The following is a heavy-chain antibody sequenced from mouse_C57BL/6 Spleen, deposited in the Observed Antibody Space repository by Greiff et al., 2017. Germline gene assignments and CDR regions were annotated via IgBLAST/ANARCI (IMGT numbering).Heavy chain of an antibody. Sequence: EVKLMESGPGLVKPSQSLSLTCSVTGYSITSGYYWNWIRQFPGNKLEWMGYISYDGSNNYNPSLKNRISITRDTSKNQFFLKLNSVTTEDTATYYCAREELLFDYWGQGATLTVSS. J-gene: IGHJ2*01. V-gene: IGHV3-6*01. CDR3: AREELLFDY. CDR1: GYSITSGYY. CDR2: ISYDGSN.